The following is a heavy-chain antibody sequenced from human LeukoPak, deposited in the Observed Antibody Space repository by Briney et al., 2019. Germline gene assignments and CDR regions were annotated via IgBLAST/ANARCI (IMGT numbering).Heavy chain of an antibody. V-gene: IGHV3-30*18. CDR2: ISYDGSNQ. CDR3: AKFPSVTATFDY. D-gene: IGHD2-21*02. J-gene: IGHJ4*02. Sequence: VAVISYDGSNQYYPDSVKRRFTISRDNSKNTLYLQMNSLRAEDTAVYYCAKFPSVTATFDYWGQGTLVTVSS.